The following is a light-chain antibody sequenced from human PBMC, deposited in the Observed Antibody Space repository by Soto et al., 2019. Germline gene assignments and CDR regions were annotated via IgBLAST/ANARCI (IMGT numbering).Light chain of an antibody. CDR2: DAA. CDR3: QQYNKWPPET. Sequence: EIVLTQSPATLSLSLGERATLSCRASQLIGSYLAWYQHKLGQPPRLLIYDAANRATGIPARFSGSGSGTEFTLTISSLQSEDFAVYYCQQYNKWPPETFGQGTKVDIK. J-gene: IGKJ1*01. CDR1: QLIGSY. V-gene: IGKV3-15*01.